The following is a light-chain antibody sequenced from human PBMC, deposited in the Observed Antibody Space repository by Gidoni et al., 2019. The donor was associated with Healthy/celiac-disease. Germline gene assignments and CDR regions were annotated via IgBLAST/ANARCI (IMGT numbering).Light chain of an antibody. CDR2: DAS. Sequence: EIVLTQSPATLSLSPGERATLSCRASQSVSSYLAWYQQKFGQAPRLLIYDASNRATGIPARFSGSGSGTDFTLTISSLEPEDFAVYYCQQRSNWLGTFGQGTKVEIK. CDR3: QQRSNWLGT. J-gene: IGKJ1*01. V-gene: IGKV3-11*01. CDR1: QSVSSY.